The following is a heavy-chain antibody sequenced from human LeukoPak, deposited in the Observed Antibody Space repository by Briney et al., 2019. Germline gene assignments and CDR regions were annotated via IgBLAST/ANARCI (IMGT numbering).Heavy chain of an antibody. D-gene: IGHD3-16*02. Sequence: SETLSLTCTVSGGSISPYYWSWIRQAPGKGLEWIGEINHSGSTNYNPSLKSRVTISVDTSKNQFSLKLSSVTAADTAVYYCARAPYYDYVWGSYRYIVWFDPWGQGTLVTVSS. CDR1: GGSISPYY. CDR2: INHSGST. CDR3: ARAPYYDYVWGSYRYIVWFDP. J-gene: IGHJ5*02. V-gene: IGHV4-34*01.